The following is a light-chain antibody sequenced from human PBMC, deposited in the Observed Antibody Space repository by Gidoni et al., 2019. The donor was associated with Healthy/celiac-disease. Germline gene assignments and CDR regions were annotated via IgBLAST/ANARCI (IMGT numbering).Light chain of an antibody. CDR2: GES. V-gene: IGKV3-15*01. J-gene: IGKJ1*01. Sequence: EIVMTQSPATLSVSPGERATLSCRASQSVSSNLAWYQQKPGPATRLLIYGESTRATGIPARLSGSGSGTELTLTISSMKSEDFEVYYCQQYNNWTPGTFXQXTKVEIK. CDR1: QSVSSN. CDR3: QQYNNWTPGT.